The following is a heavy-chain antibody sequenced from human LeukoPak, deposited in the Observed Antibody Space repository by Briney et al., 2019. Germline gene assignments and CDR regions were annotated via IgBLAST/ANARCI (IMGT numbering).Heavy chain of an antibody. CDR1: GYTFTSYG. V-gene: IGHV1-18*01. J-gene: IGHJ5*02. Sequence: GASVKVSCKASGYTFTSYGISWVRQAPGQGLEWMGWISAYNGNTNYAQKLQGRVTMTTDTSTSTAYMELSRLRSDDTAVYYCARVGYCSSTSCSYNWFDPWGQGTLVTVSS. CDR2: ISAYNGNT. CDR3: ARVGYCSSTSCSYNWFDP. D-gene: IGHD2-2*01.